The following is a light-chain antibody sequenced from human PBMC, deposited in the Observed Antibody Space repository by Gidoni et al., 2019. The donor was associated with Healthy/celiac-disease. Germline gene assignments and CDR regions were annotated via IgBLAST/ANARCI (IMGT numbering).Light chain of an antibody. CDR3: QQYGSSPALT. J-gene: IGKJ4*01. CDR2: GAS. CDR1: QSASSSY. Sequence: EIVLTQSPGTLPLSPGERATLSSRASQSASSSYLAWYQQKPGQAPRLLIYGASSRATCIPDRFSGSGSGTDFTLTISRLEPEDFAVYYCQQYGSSPALTFGGGTKVEIK. V-gene: IGKV3-20*01.